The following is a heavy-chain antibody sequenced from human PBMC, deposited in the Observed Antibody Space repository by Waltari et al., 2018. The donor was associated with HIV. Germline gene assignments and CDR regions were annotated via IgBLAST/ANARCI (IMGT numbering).Heavy chain of an antibody. J-gene: IGHJ6*02. D-gene: IGHD5-12*01. CDR2: ISGSGGST. CDR3: AKDPMDIVATINYYGMDV. CDR1: GFTFSSNG. Sequence: EVQLLESGGGLVQPGGSLRLSCAASGFTFSSNGMSWFRQAPGKGLEWVSAISGSGGSTYYADSVKGRFTISRDNSKNTLYLQMNSLRAEDTAVYYCAKDPMDIVATINYYGMDVWGQGTTVTVSS. V-gene: IGHV3-23*01.